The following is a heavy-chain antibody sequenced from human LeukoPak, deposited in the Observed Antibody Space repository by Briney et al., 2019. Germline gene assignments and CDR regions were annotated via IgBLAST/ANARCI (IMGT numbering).Heavy chain of an antibody. V-gene: IGHV3-21*01. CDR1: GFTFSSYN. Sequence: GGSLRLSCAASGFTFSSYNMNWVRQAPGKGLEWVSYISSSSSYIYYADSVKGRFTISRDNAKNSLYLQMNSLRAEDTAVYYCARDRGGSNPYYFDYWGQGILVTVSS. CDR2: ISSSSSYI. J-gene: IGHJ4*02. CDR3: ARDRGGSNPYYFDY. D-gene: IGHD4-11*01.